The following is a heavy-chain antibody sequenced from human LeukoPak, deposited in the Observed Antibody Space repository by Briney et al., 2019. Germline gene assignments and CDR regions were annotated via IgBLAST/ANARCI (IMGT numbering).Heavy chain of an antibody. CDR1: GGTFSSYA. Sequence: SVKVSCKASGGTFSSYAISWVRQAPGQGLEWMGGIIPIFGTANYAQKFQGRVTITADESTSTAYMELSSLRSGDTAVYYCARTQAIAAAGLDDAFDIWGQGTMVTVSS. CDR3: ARTQAIAAAGLDDAFDI. D-gene: IGHD6-13*01. V-gene: IGHV1-69*13. CDR2: IIPIFGTA. J-gene: IGHJ3*02.